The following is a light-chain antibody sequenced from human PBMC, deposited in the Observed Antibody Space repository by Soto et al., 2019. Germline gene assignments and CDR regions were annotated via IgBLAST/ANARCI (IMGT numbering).Light chain of an antibody. J-gene: IGKJ1*01. CDR3: QQYGSSKWT. CDR1: QSVSSSY. V-gene: IGKV3-20*01. CDR2: GAS. Sequence: EIVLTQSPGTLSLSPGERAILSCRASQSVSSSYLAWYQQKPGQAPRLLIYGASSRATGIPDRFSGSGSGTDFTLTISRLEPEDFAVYYCQQYGSSKWTFGQGTKVDIK.